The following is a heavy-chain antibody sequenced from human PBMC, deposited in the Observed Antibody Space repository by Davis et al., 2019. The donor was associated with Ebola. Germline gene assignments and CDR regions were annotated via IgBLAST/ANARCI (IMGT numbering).Heavy chain of an antibody. D-gene: IGHD4-17*01. CDR1: GFIFSTYV. V-gene: IGHV3-23*01. J-gene: IGHJ2*01. Sequence: GESLKISCSASGFIFSTYVMSWVRQAPGKGLEWVSTYRTSADTYYADSVKGRFTISRENSKNTLYLQMNSLRAEDTAVYYCTRHVSGDFWYFDLWGRGTLVTVSS. CDR2: YRTSADT. CDR3: TRHVSGDFWYFDL.